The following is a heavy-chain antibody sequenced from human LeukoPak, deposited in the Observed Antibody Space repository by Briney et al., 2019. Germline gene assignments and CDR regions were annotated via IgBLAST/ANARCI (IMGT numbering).Heavy chain of an antibody. J-gene: IGHJ3*02. Sequence: SETLSLTCTVSGGSISSYYWSWIRQPPGKGLEWIGEINHSGSTNYNPSLKSRVTIAVDTSKNQFSLKLRSVTAADTAVYYCARVTADAFDIWGQGTMVTVSS. V-gene: IGHV4-34*01. CDR1: GGSISSYY. CDR2: INHSGST. CDR3: ARVTADAFDI.